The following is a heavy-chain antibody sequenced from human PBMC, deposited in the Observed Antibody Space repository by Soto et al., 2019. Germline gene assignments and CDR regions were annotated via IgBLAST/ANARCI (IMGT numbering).Heavy chain of an antibody. CDR2: IIPILGTA. CDR3: ARYRIDDGYFDY. CDR1: GGTFSSYA. D-gene: IGHD1-1*01. Sequence: QVQLVQSGAEVKKPGSSVKVSCKASGGTFSSYAISWVRQAPGQGLEWMGGIIPILGTANYAQKFQGRVTITADKSTSTAYMERSILRYEDTAVYYCARYRIDDGYFDYWGQGTLVTVSS. J-gene: IGHJ4*02. V-gene: IGHV1-69*06.